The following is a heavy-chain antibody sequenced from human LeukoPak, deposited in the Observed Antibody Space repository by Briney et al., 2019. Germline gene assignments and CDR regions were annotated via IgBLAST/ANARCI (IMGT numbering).Heavy chain of an antibody. CDR2: INHSGST. Sequence: SETLSLTCTVSGGSISSSSYYWSWIRQPPGKGLEWIGEINHSGSTNYNPSLKSRVTISVDTSKNQFSLKLSSVTAADTAVYYCASPFIAVAGTRGDYWGQGTLVTVSS. J-gene: IGHJ4*02. D-gene: IGHD6-19*01. CDR3: ASPFIAVAGTRGDY. CDR1: GGSISSSSYY. V-gene: IGHV4-39*07.